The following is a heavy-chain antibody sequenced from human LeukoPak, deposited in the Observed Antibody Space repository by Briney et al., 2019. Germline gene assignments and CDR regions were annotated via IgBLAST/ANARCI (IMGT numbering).Heavy chain of an antibody. J-gene: IGHJ4*02. V-gene: IGHV3-9*01. CDR3: ARTSPQWELLVS. Sequence: PGRSLRLSCAASGFTFDDYAMHWVRQAPGKGLEWVSGISWNSGSIGYADSVKGRFTISRDNAKNSLYLQMNSLRAEDTALYYCARTSPQWELLVSWGQGTLVTVSS. D-gene: IGHD1-26*01. CDR2: ISWNSGSI. CDR1: GFTFDDYA.